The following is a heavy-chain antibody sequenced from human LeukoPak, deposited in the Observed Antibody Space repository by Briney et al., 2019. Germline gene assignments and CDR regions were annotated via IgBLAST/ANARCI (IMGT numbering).Heavy chain of an antibody. J-gene: IGHJ4*02. CDR2: ISSSGSYI. CDR3: ARDVSRDVSCCTD. D-gene: IGHD2-2*02. V-gene: IGHV3-21*01. CDR1: GFTFSSYS. Sequence: GGSLRLSCAASGFTFSSYSMNWVRQAPGKGLEWVSSISSSGSYIYFPDSMKGRFTISRDNAGNSVYLQMNSLRVDDTAVYFCARDVSRDVSCCTDWGQGTLVTVSS.